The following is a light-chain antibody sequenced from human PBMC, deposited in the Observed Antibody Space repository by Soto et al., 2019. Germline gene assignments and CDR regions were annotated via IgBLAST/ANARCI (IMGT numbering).Light chain of an antibody. CDR2: DAS. CDR3: QQRYSWWT. J-gene: IGKJ1*01. V-gene: IGKV3-11*01. CDR1: QSVSSY. Sequence: EIVLTQSPATLSLSPGEGATLSCRASQSVSSYLAWYQQKPGQAPRLLIYDASNRATGIPARFSGSGSGTDFTLTISSLEPEDFAVYYCQQRYSWWTFGQETKVDI.